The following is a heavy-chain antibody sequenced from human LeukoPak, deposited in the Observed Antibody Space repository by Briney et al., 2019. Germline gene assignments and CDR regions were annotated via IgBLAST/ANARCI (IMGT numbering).Heavy chain of an antibody. J-gene: IGHJ6*03. Sequence: ASMKVSCKASGYTFTGYYMHWVRQAPGQGLEWMGWINPNSGGTNYAQKFQGRVTMTRDTSISTAYMELSRLRSDDTAVYYCARDRAVLRFLQWLPQSMDVWGKGTTVTVSS. V-gene: IGHV1-2*02. CDR1: GYTFTGYY. D-gene: IGHD3-3*01. CDR3: ARDRAVLRFLQWLPQSMDV. CDR2: INPNSGGT.